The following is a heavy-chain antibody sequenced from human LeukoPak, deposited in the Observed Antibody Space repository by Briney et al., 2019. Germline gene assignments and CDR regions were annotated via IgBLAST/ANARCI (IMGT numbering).Heavy chain of an antibody. J-gene: IGHJ6*02. CDR3: ARGTDTKPFWSGYWVDV. D-gene: IGHD3-3*01. Sequence: ASVKVSCKASGYTFTGYYMHWVRQAPGQGLEWMGWINPNSGGTNYAQKFQGRVTMTRDTSISTAYMELSRLRSDDTAMYYRARGTDTKPFWSGYWVDVWGQGTTVTVSS. V-gene: IGHV1-2*02. CDR2: INPNSGGT. CDR1: GYTFTGYY.